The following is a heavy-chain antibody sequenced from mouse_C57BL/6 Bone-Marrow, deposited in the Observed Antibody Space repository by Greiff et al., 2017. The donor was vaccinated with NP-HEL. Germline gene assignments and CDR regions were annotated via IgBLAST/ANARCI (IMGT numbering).Heavy chain of an antibody. J-gene: IGHJ3*01. V-gene: IGHV7-1*01. CDR2: SRNKANDYTT. Sequence: EVMLVESGGGLVQSGRSLRLSCATSGFTFSDFYMEWVRQAPGKGLEWIAASRNKANDYTTEYSASVKGRFIVSRDTSQSILYLQMNALRAEDTAIYYCARAADGYYWFAYWGQGTLVTVSA. D-gene: IGHD2-3*01. CDR1: GFTFSDFY. CDR3: ARAADGYYWFAY.